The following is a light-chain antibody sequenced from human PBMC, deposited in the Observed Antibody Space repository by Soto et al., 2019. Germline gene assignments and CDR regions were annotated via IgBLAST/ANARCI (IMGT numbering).Light chain of an antibody. CDR1: QSISSW. V-gene: IGKV1-5*01. J-gene: IGKJ1*01. Sequence: DIQMTQSPSTLSASVGDRVTITCRASQSISSWLAWYQQKPGKAPKLLIYDASSLESGVPSRFSGSGSGTEFTLTISSLPPDDFATYYCQQYNSYWTFGPGPKADIK. CDR2: DAS. CDR3: QQYNSYWT.